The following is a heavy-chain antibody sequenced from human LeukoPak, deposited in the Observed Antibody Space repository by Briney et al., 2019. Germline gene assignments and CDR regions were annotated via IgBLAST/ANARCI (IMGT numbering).Heavy chain of an antibody. V-gene: IGHV5-51*01. CDR1: GYTFTNYW. J-gene: IGHJ4*02. Sequence: PGESLKISCQGSGYTFTNYWIGWVRQMPGKGLEWMGIVFPGDSDTRYGPSFQGQVTISADKSISTAYLQRSSLKASDTAMYYCARHSPYTSGWPFDYWGQGTLVTVSS. CDR3: ARHSPYTSGWPFDY. CDR2: VFPGDSDT. D-gene: IGHD6-19*01.